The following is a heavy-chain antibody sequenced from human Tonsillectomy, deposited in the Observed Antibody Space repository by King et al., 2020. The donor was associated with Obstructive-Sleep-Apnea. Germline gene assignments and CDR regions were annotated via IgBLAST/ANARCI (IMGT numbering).Heavy chain of an antibody. D-gene: IGHD2-2*01. J-gene: IGHJ4*02. CDR3: ATGYCSSTSCPPFDY. V-gene: IGHV1-69*10. Sequence: QLVQSGAEVKKPGSSVKVSCKAPGGTFSSFSISGVRQAPVQGLEWMGGILPILVIAKYAHKFPGRVTISADKSTSTAYMELSSLRSEDTAVYYCATGYCSSTSCPPFDYWGQGTLVTVSS. CDR2: ILPILVIA. CDR1: GGTFSSFS.